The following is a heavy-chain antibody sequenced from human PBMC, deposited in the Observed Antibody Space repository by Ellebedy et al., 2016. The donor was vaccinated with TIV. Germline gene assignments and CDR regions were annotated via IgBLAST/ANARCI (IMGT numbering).Heavy chain of an antibody. CDR2: IRYSGSS. Sequence: MPSETLSLTCTVSGASGSVTNSGDFWGWIRQPPGRGLEYIGYIRYSGSSKYTSSLKSRVTISQGTAKNQFSLKLSSVTDADTTVYYSARLGGVVMWYEVREWGQGTRVTVSS. CDR1: GASGSVTNSGDF. CDR3: ARLGGVVMWYEVRE. D-gene: IGHD2-8*01. V-gene: IGHV4-61*08. J-gene: IGHJ4*02.